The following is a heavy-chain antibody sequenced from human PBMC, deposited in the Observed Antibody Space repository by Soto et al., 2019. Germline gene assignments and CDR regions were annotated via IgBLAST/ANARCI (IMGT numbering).Heavy chain of an antibody. CDR1: GGSISSNY. CDR2: IYHTGTT. J-gene: IGHJ4*02. CDR3: ARPYFSSSSMFDY. V-gene: IGHV4-39*01. Sequence: SETLSLTCTVSGGSISSNYWGWIRRPPGKGLEWIGCIYHTGTTYYNPSLKSRVTISVDTSKNQFSLKLSSVTAADTAVYYCARPYFSSSSMFDYWGQGTLVTVSS. D-gene: IGHD6-6*01.